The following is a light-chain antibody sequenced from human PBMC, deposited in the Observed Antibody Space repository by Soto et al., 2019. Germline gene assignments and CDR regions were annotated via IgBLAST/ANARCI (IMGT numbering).Light chain of an antibody. CDR2: GAS. CDR3: QQFNKWPYT. J-gene: IGKJ2*01. V-gene: IGKV3-15*01. CDR1: QSVGSD. Sequence: IVLTQSPATLSVSPGERATLSCRASQSVGSDLAWYQQKPGQAPRLLIFGASSRATGIPARFSGSGSGTEFTLIINSLQSEDFAIYSCQQFNKWPYTFGQGTKVDIK.